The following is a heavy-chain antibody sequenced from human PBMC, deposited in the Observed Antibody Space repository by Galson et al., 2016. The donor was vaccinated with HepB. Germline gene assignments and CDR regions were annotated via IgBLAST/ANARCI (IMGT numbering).Heavy chain of an antibody. CDR3: TRAVPGYAFDI. CDR2: IYYSGST. CDR1: GASISSGGYY. Sequence: TLSLTCTVSGASISSGGYYYSWVRQHPGKGLEWIGYIYYSGSTYYNPSLQSRVTISVDTSKNPFSLKMRSVTAADTAVYYCTRAVPGYAFDIWGQGTMVSVSS. D-gene: IGHD3-9*01. V-gene: IGHV4-31*03. J-gene: IGHJ3*02.